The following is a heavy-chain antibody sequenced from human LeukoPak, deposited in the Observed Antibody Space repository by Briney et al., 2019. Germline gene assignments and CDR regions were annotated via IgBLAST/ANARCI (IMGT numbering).Heavy chain of an antibody. CDR2: INPNSGGT. Sequence: ASVKVSCKASGYTFTGYYMHWVRQAPGQGLEWMGWINPNSGGTNYAQKFQGRVTMTRDTSISTAYMELSRLRSDDTAVYYCAKLGPVVMVQYYYGMDVWGQGTTVTVSS. V-gene: IGHV1-2*02. CDR3: AKLGPVVMVQYYYGMDV. CDR1: GYTFTGYY. J-gene: IGHJ6*02. D-gene: IGHD3-22*01.